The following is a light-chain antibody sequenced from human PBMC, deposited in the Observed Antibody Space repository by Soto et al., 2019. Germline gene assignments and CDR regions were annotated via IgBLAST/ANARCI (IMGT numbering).Light chain of an antibody. J-gene: IGKJ2*01. CDR3: QQYNNLPPYT. V-gene: IGKV3-15*01. CDR2: GAS. CDR1: QSVNNN. Sequence: EIILTQSPASLSVSPGERATLSCRASQSVNNNLAWYQQKPGQAPRLLIYGASTRATGIAGRFRGSGSGTEFTLTITSLQSEDFAVYFCQQYNNLPPYTFGQVTKLEIK.